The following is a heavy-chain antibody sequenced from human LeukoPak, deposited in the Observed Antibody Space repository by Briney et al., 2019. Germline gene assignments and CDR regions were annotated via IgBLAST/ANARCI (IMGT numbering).Heavy chain of an antibody. CDR1: GYTFTSYD. CDR3: ARAPTKYSSSPYYYYYYMDV. CDR2: MNPNSGNT. D-gene: IGHD6-6*01. J-gene: IGHJ6*03. Sequence: GASVKVSCKASGYTFTSYDINWVRQATGQGLEWMGWMNPNSGNTGYAQKFQGRVTMTRNTSISTAYMELSSLRSEDTAVYYCARAPTKYSSSPYYYYYYMDVWGKGTTVTVSS. V-gene: IGHV1-8*01.